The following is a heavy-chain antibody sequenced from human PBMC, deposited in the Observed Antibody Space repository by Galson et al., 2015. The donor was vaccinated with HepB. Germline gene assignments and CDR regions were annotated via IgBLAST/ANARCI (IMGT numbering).Heavy chain of an antibody. CDR1: GYSFAIYW. CDR2: IYPSDSET. Sequence: QSGAEVKKPGESLRISCKGSGYSFAIYWIAWVRQTPGKGLEWMGIIYPSDSETRYSPSFQGQVTISADRSISTAHLQWSSLKDSDTAMYYRARRHNYYGPGSYPYYFDSWGQGTLVTVSS. V-gene: IGHV5-51*01. J-gene: IGHJ4*02. D-gene: IGHD3-10*01. CDR3: ARRHNYYGPGSYPYYFDS.